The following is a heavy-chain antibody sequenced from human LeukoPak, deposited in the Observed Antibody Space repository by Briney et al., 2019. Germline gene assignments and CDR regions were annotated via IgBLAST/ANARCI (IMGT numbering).Heavy chain of an antibody. D-gene: IGHD2-21*01. CDR1: VCTFRSYA. V-gene: IGHV1-69*13. Sequence: SSVHVSCQACVCTFRSYAISWVRPAAGQGREGVGGINPFFWTANYTKKFQGTVTTTADQCTSTTYMELSSMRSEDTAVYFCARVMDCGSDCYRPHYYYYMDVWGKGTTVTVSS. CDR3: ARVMDCGSDCYRPHYYYYMDV. J-gene: IGHJ6*03. CDR2: INPFFWTA.